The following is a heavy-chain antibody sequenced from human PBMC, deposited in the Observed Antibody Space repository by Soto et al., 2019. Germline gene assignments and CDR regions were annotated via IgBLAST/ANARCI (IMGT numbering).Heavy chain of an antibody. CDR2: IYHSGST. CDR3: ARAQWLVLGY. J-gene: IGHJ4*02. D-gene: IGHD6-19*01. CDR1: GGSISSGGYS. Sequence: SETLSLTCTVSGGSISSGGYSWSWIRQPPGKGLEWIGYIYHSGSTYYNPSLKSRVTISLDRSKNHFSLKLSSVSAADTAVYYCARAQWLVLGYWGQGTLVTVS. V-gene: IGHV4-30-2*01.